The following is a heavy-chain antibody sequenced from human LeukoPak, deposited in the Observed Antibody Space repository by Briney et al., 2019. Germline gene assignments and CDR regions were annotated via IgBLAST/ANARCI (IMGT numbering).Heavy chain of an antibody. CDR1: GYIFTHQW. CDR2: IYPGDLDT. V-gene: IGHV5-51*01. D-gene: IGHD3-16*01. CDR3: ARHTNGGDFDY. Sequence: GESLKISCKASGYIFTHQWIGWVCQMPGKGLEWMGVIYPGDLDTRYSPSVQGQVTISVDKSITTAYLHWSSLKSSDTAMYYCARHTNGGDFDYWGPGTMVTVSS. J-gene: IGHJ4*02.